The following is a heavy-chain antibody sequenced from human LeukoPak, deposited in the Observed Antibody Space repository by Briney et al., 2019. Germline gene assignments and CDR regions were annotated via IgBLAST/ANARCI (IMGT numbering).Heavy chain of an antibody. CDR3: AKRYSYLDY. V-gene: IGHV3-23*01. Sequence: GGSLRLSCAASGFTFSSYSMNWVRQAPGKGLEWVSSISDRGGSTYYADSVKGRFTISRDNSKNTLYLQMSSLRAEDTAVYYCAKRYSYLDYWGQGTLVIVSS. J-gene: IGHJ4*02. CDR2: ISDRGGST. D-gene: IGHD1-26*01. CDR1: GFTFSSYS.